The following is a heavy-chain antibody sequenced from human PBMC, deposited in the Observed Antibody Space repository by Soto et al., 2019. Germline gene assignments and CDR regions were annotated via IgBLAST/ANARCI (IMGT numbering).Heavy chain of an antibody. CDR1: GGTFSRYS. CDR2: IVPIFGTR. Sequence: QVQLVQSGAEVKKPGSSVKVSCKMSGGTFSRYSISWVRQAPGQGLEWMGGIVPIFGTRNYAQKFQDRVTITTDKSTTPAHMKLSNLRSEDTAVYYCARPYEGGYSSNHHYYYALDVWGQGTAVTVSS. CDR3: ARPYEGGYSSNHHYYYALDV. V-gene: IGHV1-69*06. J-gene: IGHJ6*02. D-gene: IGHD3-22*01.